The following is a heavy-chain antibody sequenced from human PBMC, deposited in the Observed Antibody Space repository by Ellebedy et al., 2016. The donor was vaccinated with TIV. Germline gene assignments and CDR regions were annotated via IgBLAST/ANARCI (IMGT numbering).Heavy chain of an antibody. Sequence: SETLSLXCTVSGGSISSSSYYWGWIRQPPGKGLEWIGSIYYSGSTYYNPSLKSRVTISVDTSKNQFSLKLSSVTAADTAVYYCARHNAARNWFDPWGQGTLVTVSS. D-gene: IGHD6-6*01. V-gene: IGHV4-39*01. CDR1: GGSISSSSYY. J-gene: IGHJ5*02. CDR3: ARHNAARNWFDP. CDR2: IYYSGST.